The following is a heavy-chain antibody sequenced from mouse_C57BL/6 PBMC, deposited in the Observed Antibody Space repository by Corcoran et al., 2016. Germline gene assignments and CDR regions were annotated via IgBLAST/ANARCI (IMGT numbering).Heavy chain of an antibody. V-gene: IGHV1-50*01. CDR2: IDPSDSYT. Sequence: QVQLQQPGAELVKPGASVKLSCKASGYTFTSYWMQWVKQRPGQGLEWIGEIDPSDSYTNYNQKFKGKATLTVDTSYSTAYMQLSSLTSEDSAVYYCARGGYRGYWYFDVWGTGTTVTVSS. CDR1: GYTFTSYW. J-gene: IGHJ1*03. D-gene: IGHD2-14*01. CDR3: ARGGYRGYWYFDV.